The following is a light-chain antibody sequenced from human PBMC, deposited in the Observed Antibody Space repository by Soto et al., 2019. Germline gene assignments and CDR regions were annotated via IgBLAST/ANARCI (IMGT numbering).Light chain of an antibody. CDR2: DAS. Sequence: EIVLTQSPATLSLSPGERATLSCRASQSVGDYLAWYQRKPGQAPRLLIYDASNRATGIPARFSGSGSGTGFPLTISSLRPEGFGGFYCQQRFQVGTFGGGNEVEIK. CDR3: QQRFQVGT. CDR1: QSVGDY. J-gene: IGKJ4*01. V-gene: IGKV3-11*01.